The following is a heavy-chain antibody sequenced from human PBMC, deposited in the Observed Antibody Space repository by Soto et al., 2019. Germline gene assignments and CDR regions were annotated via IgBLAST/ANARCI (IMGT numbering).Heavy chain of an antibody. CDR1: GYTFTSYA. CDR3: ARAVYYDSSGSSFVWSKIQSPHNYYYYGMDV. CDR2: IIPIFGTA. D-gene: IGHD3-22*01. Sequence: SVKVSCKASGYTFTSYAISWVRQAPGQGLEWMGGIIPIFGTANYAQKFQGRVTITADESTSTAYMELSSLRSEDTAVYYCARAVYYDSSGSSFVWSKIQSPHNYYYYGMDVWGQGTTVTVSS. V-gene: IGHV1-69*13. J-gene: IGHJ6*02.